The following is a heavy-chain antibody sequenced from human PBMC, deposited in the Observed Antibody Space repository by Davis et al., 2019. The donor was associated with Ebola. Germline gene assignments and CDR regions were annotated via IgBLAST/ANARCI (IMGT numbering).Heavy chain of an antibody. D-gene: IGHD3-3*01. V-gene: IGHV4-4*07. J-gene: IGHJ6*03. CDR2: IYTSGST. CDR1: GGSISSYY. Sequence: PSETLSLTCTVSGGSISSYYWSWIRQPAGKGLEWIGCIYTSGSTNYNPSLKSRVTMSVDTSKNQFSLKLSSVTAADTAVYFCARASRFDYYYYYMDVWGKGTTVTVSS. CDR3: ARASRFDYYYYYMDV.